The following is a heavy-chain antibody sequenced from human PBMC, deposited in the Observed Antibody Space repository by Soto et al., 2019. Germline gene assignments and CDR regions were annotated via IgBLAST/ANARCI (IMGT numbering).Heavy chain of an antibody. J-gene: IGHJ3*02. CDR2: ISGSGGST. V-gene: IGHV3-23*01. CDR1: GFTFSSYA. CDR3: AKADYYGSGSYYKGNAFDI. Sequence: GESLKISCAASGFTFSSYAMSWVRQAPGKGLEWVSAISGSGGSTYYADSVKGRFTISRDNSKNTLYLQMNSLRAEDTAVYYCAKADYYGSGSYYKGNAFDIWGQGTMVTVSS. D-gene: IGHD3-10*01.